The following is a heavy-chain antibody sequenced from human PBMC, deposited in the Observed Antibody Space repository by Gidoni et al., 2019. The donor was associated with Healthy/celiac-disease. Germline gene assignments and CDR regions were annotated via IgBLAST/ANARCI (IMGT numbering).Heavy chain of an antibody. Sequence: QVQLVQSGSEMQKPGSSVTVSCKASGVTFSSYPILWFHPAPGQGLAWMGRIIPILGIANDAQKCQGRVTITADKSTSTAYMELGSLRSEDTAVYYCARGKTRPGYSSGWPTVPQYYYGMDVWGQGTTVTVSS. CDR2: IIPILGIA. J-gene: IGHJ6*02. D-gene: IGHD6-19*01. V-gene: IGHV1-69*02. CDR3: ARGKTRPGYSSGWPTVPQYYYGMDV. CDR1: GVTFSSYP.